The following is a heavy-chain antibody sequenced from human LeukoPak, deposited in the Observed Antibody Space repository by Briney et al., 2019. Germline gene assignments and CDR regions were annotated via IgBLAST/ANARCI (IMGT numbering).Heavy chain of an antibody. CDR3: ARSNMVRGVHY. Sequence: SETLSLTCTVSGGSISSSSYYWGWIRQPPGTGLEWIGSIYYSGSTYYNPSLKSRVTISVDTSKNQFSLKLSSVTAADTAVYYCARSNMVRGVHYWGQGTLVTVSS. CDR2: IYYSGST. V-gene: IGHV4-39*07. D-gene: IGHD3-10*01. J-gene: IGHJ4*02. CDR1: GGSISSSSYY.